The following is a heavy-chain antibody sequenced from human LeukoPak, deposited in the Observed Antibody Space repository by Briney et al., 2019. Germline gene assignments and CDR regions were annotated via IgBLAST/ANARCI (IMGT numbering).Heavy chain of an antibody. CDR2: INPNSGGT. J-gene: IGHJ3*02. CDR3: ARRGYYYDSSGSPRDDAFDI. CDR1: GYTFTGYY. D-gene: IGHD3-22*01. V-gene: IGHV1-2*02. Sequence: ASVKVSCKASGYTFTGYYMHWVRQGPGQGLEWMGWINPNSGGTNYAQKFQGRVTMTRDTSISTAYMELSRLRPDDTAVYYCARRGYYYDSSGSPRDDAFDIWGQGTMVTVSS.